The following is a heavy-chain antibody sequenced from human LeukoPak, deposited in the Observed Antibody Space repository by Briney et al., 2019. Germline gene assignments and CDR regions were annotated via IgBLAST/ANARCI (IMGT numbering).Heavy chain of an antibody. CDR2: IYHTGNT. Sequence: SETLSLTCAVSGGSISSDNWWTWVRQPPGKGLEWIGEIYHTGNTNYNPSLKSRVTISVDTSKNQFSLKLSSVTAADTADYYCVRRVAGSSYRDYWGQGTLVTVPS. J-gene: IGHJ4*02. V-gene: IGHV4-4*02. CDR3: VRRVAGSSYRDY. D-gene: IGHD3-22*01. CDR1: GGSISSDNW.